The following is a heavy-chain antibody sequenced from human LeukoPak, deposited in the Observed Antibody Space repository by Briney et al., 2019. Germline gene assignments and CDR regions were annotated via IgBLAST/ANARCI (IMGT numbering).Heavy chain of an antibody. CDR3: ARRYDSFDY. J-gene: IGHJ4*02. CDR1: GYAFNNYW. V-gene: IGHV5-51*01. Sequence: GDSLKITCKGSGYAFNNYWIGWVRQMPGKGLERMGIVYPGDSATKYSPSFQGQVTISADKLISTAYLQWSSLKASDTAMYYCARRYDSFDYWGQGTLVTVSS. D-gene: IGHD3-22*01. CDR2: VYPGDSAT.